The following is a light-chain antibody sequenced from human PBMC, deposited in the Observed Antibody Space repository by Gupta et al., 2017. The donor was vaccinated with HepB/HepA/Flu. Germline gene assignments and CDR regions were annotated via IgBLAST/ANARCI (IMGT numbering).Light chain of an antibody. CDR1: ENITGY. CDR2: ETA. CDR3: QKYNRAPHA. V-gene: IGKV1-27*01. Sequence: DMRMTQSPSPLPASVGDRVTITCRADENITGYLAWYQQKSGKVPKLLIYETAILQPGVSSRFRGSGSGTDFTLTISNLQPEDVATYYCQKYNRAPHAFGGGTKVEIK. J-gene: IGKJ4*01.